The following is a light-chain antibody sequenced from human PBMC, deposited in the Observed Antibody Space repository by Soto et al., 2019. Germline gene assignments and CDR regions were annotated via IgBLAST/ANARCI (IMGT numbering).Light chain of an antibody. CDR1: SSDVGSYNL. CDR2: DVT. CDR3: CSHAGRSPV. Sequence: QSALTQPASVSGSPGQSITISCTGTSSDVGSYNLVSWYQQHPGKAPKLMIYDVTKRPSGVSNHFSGSRSGNTASLTSSGLQAEDEADYYCCSHAGRSPVFGTGTKLTVL. J-gene: IGLJ1*01. V-gene: IGLV2-23*02.